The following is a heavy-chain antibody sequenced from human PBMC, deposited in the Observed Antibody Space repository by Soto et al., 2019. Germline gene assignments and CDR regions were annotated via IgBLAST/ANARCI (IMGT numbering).Heavy chain of an antibody. CDR1: GGSISSYY. CDR2: IYYNVNT. D-gene: IGHD1-26*01. CDR3: VRHVEWELFYYFDH. Sequence: SETLSLTCTVSGGSISSYYWSWIRQPPGKGLEWIGYIYYNVNTNYNPSLKSRVTISVDTSKNQFSLKLSSVTAADTAVYYCVRHVEWELFYYFDHWGQGTPVTVSS. V-gene: IGHV4-59*08. J-gene: IGHJ4*02.